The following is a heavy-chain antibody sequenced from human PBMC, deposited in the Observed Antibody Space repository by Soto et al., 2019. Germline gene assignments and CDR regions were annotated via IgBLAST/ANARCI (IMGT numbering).Heavy chain of an antibody. CDR1: GFTFSSYA. J-gene: IGHJ4*02. Sequence: GGSLRLSCAASGFTFSSYAMNWVRQAPGKGLEWVSVISGSGGSTYYADSVKGRFTISRDNSKNTLYLQMNSLRAEDTAVYYCAKRTIGSSYDYWGQGTLVTVSS. CDR3: AKRTIGSSYDY. D-gene: IGHD6-13*01. CDR2: ISGSGGST. V-gene: IGHV3-23*01.